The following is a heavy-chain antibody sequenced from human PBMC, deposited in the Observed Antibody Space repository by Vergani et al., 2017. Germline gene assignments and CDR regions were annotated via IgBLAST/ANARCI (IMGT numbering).Heavy chain of an antibody. D-gene: IGHD4-17*01. J-gene: IGHJ4*02. V-gene: IGHV3-33*08. CDR3: ARDSNDYGDYYLDY. CDR1: GFTFSSYG. CDR2: IWYDGSNK. Sequence: VQLVESGGGLVQPGGSLRLSCAASGFTFSSYGMHWVRQAPGKGLGWVAVIWYDGSNKYYADSVKGRFTISRDNSKNTLYLQMNSLRAEDTAVDYCARDSNDYGDYYLDYWGQGTLVTVSS.